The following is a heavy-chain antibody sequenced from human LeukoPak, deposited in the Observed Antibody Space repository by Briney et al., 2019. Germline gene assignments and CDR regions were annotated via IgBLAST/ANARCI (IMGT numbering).Heavy chain of an antibody. CDR1: GFTFSSYA. CDR3: ARGHDSSGTY. CDR2: ISYDGSNK. D-gene: IGHD3-22*01. J-gene: IGHJ4*02. V-gene: IGHV3-30-3*01. Sequence: PGGSLRLSCAASGFTFSSYAMHWVRQAPGKGLEWVAVISYDGSNKYYADSVKGRFTISRDNSKNTLYLQMNSLRAEDTAVYYCARGHDSSGTYWGQGTLVTVSS.